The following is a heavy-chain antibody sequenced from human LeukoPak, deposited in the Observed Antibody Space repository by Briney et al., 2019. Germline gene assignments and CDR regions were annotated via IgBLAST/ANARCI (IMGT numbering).Heavy chain of an antibody. Sequence: QTGRSLRLSCAAAGFTFSSYAMSWVRQDPGKGLEWVSAISGSGGSTYYADSVKGRFTISRDNSKNTLYLQMNSLRAEDTAVYYCAKETYSNYPPDYWGQGTLVTVSS. D-gene: IGHD4-11*01. CDR2: ISGSGGST. CDR1: GFTFSSYA. V-gene: IGHV3-23*01. J-gene: IGHJ4*02. CDR3: AKETYSNYPPDY.